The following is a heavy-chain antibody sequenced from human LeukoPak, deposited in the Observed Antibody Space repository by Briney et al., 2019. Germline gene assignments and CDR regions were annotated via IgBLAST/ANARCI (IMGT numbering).Heavy chain of an antibody. Sequence: PGGSLRLSCAASGFTLSGDYMSWVRQAPGKGLEWLSYISGSGDVIDYADSVKGRFTISRDNAKNSLYLQMNSLRAEDTAVYYCARDGLRDYGGNWFDPWGPGTLVTVSS. D-gene: IGHD4-17*01. CDR3: ARDGLRDYGGNWFDP. V-gene: IGHV3-11*04. CDR1: GFTLSGDY. J-gene: IGHJ5*02. CDR2: ISGSGDVI.